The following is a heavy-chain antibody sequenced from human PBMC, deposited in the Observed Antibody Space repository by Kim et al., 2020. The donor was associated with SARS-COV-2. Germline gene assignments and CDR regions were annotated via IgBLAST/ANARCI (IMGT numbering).Heavy chain of an antibody. V-gene: IGHV1-69*13. Sequence: SVKVSCKASGGTFSSYAIIWVRQAPGQGLEWMGGIIPIFGTANYAQKFQGRVTITADESTSTAYMELSSLRSEDTAVYYCARLGIAAAVFDYWGQGTLVTVSS. CDR1: GGTFSSYA. J-gene: IGHJ4*02. CDR3: ARLGIAAAVFDY. CDR2: IIPIFGTA. D-gene: IGHD6-13*01.